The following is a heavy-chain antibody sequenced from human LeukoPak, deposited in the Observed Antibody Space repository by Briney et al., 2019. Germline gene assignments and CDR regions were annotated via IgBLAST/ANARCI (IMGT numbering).Heavy chain of an antibody. CDR1: GFTFSSYS. J-gene: IGHJ3*02. V-gene: IGHV3-21*04. CDR3: ARELVQHAFDI. Sequence: GGSLRLSCAASGFTFSSYSMNWVRQAPGKGLEWVSSISSSSSYIYYADSVKGRFTISRDNAKNSLYLQMNSLRAEDTAVYYCARELVQHAFDIWGQGTMVTVSS. D-gene: IGHD1/OR15-1a*01. CDR2: ISSSSSYI.